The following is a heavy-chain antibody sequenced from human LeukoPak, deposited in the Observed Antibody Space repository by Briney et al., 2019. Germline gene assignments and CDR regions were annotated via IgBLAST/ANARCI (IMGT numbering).Heavy chain of an antibody. CDR1: GFTFSLYA. Sequence: GGSLRLSCAASGFTFSLYAMNWVRQAPGKGLEGVSYINSGSDDIHYADSVRGRFTISRDNAQKTLYLQMNSLRAEDTAVYYCARDTYQPGLIDFWGQGTLVSVSS. D-gene: IGHD2-2*01. V-gene: IGHV3-21*05. CDR3: ARDTYQPGLIDF. CDR2: INSGSDDI. J-gene: IGHJ4*02.